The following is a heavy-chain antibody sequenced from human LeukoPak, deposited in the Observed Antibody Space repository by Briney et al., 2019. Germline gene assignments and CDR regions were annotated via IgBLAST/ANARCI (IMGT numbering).Heavy chain of an antibody. CDR3: ASGGVAGRWPLDY. J-gene: IGHJ4*02. D-gene: IGHD6-19*01. Sequence: SETLSLTCIVSGGSISSYYCSWIRQPAGKRLEWIGRIQISGSTNYNPSLKSRVTMSVDTSKNQFSLNLSSVTVADTAVYYCASGGVAGRWPLDYWGQGTLVTVSS. V-gene: IGHV4-4*07. CDR1: GGSISSYY. CDR2: IQISGST.